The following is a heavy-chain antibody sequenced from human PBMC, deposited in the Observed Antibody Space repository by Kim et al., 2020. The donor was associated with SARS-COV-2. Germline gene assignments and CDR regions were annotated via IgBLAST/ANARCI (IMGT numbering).Heavy chain of an antibody. CDR1: GGSISSSSYY. V-gene: IGHV4-39*01. Sequence: SETLSLTCTVSGGSISSSSYYWGWIRQPPGKGLEWIGSIYYSGSTYYNPSLKSRVTISVDTSKNQFSLKLSSVTAADTAVYYCATIAAAAPYYFDYWGQGTLVTVSS. CDR3: ATIAAAAPYYFDY. CDR2: IYYSGST. J-gene: IGHJ4*02. D-gene: IGHD6-13*01.